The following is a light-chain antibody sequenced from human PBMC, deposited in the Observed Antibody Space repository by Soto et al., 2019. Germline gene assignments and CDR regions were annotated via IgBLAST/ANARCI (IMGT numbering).Light chain of an antibody. V-gene: IGLV2-23*01. J-gene: IGLJ2*01. Sequence: QSALTQPASVSGSPGQSITISCTGTSSDVGSYNLVSWYQQHPGKAPKLMIYEGSKRPSGVSNRFSGSKSGNTASLTISGLQAEDESDYYCCSYPGSSTPHVVFGGGTKLTVL. CDR2: EGS. CDR3: CSYPGSSTPHVV. CDR1: SSDVGSYNL.